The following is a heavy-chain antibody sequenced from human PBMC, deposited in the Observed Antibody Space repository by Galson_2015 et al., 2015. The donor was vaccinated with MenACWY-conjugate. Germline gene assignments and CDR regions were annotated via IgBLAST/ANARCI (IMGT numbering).Heavy chain of an antibody. CDR2: IYHSGST. CDR3: ARRGPGSDFWSGYHSFDY. V-gene: IGHV4-4*02. J-gene: IGHJ4*02. Sequence: SETLSLTCAVSGGSISSSNWWSWVRQPPGKGLEWIGEIYHSGSTNYNPSLKSRVSISVDKSKNQFSLKLSSVTAADTAVYYCARRGPGSDFWSGYHSFDYWGQGTLVTVSS. CDR1: GGSISSSNW. D-gene: IGHD3-3*01.